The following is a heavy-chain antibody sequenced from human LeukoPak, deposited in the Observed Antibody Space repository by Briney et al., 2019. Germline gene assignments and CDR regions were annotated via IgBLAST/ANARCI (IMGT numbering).Heavy chain of an antibody. Sequence: ASVKVSCKASGYIFTNNAMNWVRQAPGQGLEWMGWINTNTRNPTYAQGFTGRFVFSLDTSVSTAYLQISSLKAEDTAVYYCARIRAPSSFGQRESDYWGQGTLVNVSS. CDR1: GYIFTNNA. J-gene: IGHJ4*02. CDR2: INTNTRNP. V-gene: IGHV7-4-1*02. D-gene: IGHD3-3*02. CDR3: ARIRAPSSFGQRESDY.